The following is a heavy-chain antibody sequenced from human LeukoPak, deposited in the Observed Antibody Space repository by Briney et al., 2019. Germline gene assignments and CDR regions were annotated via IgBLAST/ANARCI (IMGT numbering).Heavy chain of an antibody. CDR1: GFTFSSYG. J-gene: IGHJ4*02. V-gene: IGHV3-30*03. CDR2: ISYDGSNK. Sequence: ERSLRLSCAASGFTFSSYGMHWVRQAPGKGLEWVAVISYDGSNKYYADSVKGRFTISRDNSKNTLYLQMNSLRAEDTAVYYCASPATSSGWHNFDCWGQGTLVTVSS. CDR3: ASPATSSGWHNFDC. D-gene: IGHD6-19*01.